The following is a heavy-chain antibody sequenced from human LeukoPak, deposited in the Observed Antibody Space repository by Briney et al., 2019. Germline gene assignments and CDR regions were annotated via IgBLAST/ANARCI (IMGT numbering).Heavy chain of an antibody. CDR3: AKGAAAGKADWFDP. D-gene: IGHD6-13*01. Sequence: GGSLRLSCAASGFTFSNFAMMWVRQAPGTGLQWVSTITGYGATFYVDSVRGRFTIFRDTSMNTLFLQMNSLGAEDTAVYYCAKGAAAGKADWFDPWGQGTLVTVSS. V-gene: IGHV3-23*01. CDR1: GFTFSNFA. J-gene: IGHJ5*02. CDR2: ITGYGAT.